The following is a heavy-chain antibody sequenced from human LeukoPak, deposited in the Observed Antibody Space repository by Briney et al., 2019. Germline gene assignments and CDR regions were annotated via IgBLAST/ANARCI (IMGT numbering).Heavy chain of an antibody. Sequence: GASVKVSCKASGYTFTSYAMNWVRQAPGQGLEWMGWISAYNGNTNYAQKLQGRVTMTTDTSTSTAYMELRSLRSDDTAVYYCARMNDFWSGSIYYFDYWGQGTLVTVSS. CDR2: ISAYNGNT. D-gene: IGHD3-3*01. CDR3: ARMNDFWSGSIYYFDY. CDR1: GYTFTSYA. V-gene: IGHV1-18*01. J-gene: IGHJ4*02.